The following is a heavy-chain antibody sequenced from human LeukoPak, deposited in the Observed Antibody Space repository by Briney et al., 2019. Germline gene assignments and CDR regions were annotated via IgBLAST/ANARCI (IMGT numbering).Heavy chain of an antibody. CDR1: GGSISSSSSY. CDR3: AVPPDYYYMDV. J-gene: IGHJ6*03. CDR2: IYYSGST. Sequence: SETLSLTCTVSGGSISSSSSYWGWIRQPPEKGLEWIGYIYYSGSTYYNPSLKSRVTISVDTSKNQFSLKLGSVTAADTAVYYCAVPPDYYYMDVWGNGTTVTVSS. V-gene: IGHV4-39*01.